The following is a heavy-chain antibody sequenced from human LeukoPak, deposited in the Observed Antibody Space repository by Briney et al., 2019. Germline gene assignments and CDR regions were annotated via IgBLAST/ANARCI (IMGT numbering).Heavy chain of an antibody. D-gene: IGHD2-2*01. Sequence: ASVKVSCKASGYTFTSYAMNWVRQAPGQGLEWMGWINTNTGNPTYAQGFTGRFVFSLDTSVSTAYLQFSSLKAEDTALYYCARDNEDPSASSAAFDIWGQGTLVTVSS. CDR2: INTNTGNP. J-gene: IGHJ3*02. CDR1: GYTFTSYA. V-gene: IGHV7-4-1*02. CDR3: ARDNEDPSASSAAFDI.